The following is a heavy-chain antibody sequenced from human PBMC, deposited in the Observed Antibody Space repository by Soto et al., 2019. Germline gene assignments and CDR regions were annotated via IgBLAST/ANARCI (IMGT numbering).Heavy chain of an antibody. CDR2: ISYDGTKK. CDR1: GFTFSSYG. V-gene: IGHV3-30*18. CDR3: AKDNFAYGDPDAFDI. D-gene: IGHD4-17*01. J-gene: IGHJ3*02. Sequence: PGGSLRLSCVASGFTFSSYGMNWVRQAPGKGLEWVAVISYDGTKKYHAESVKGRSTISRDSSKNTVYLQMNSLRAEDTAVYYCAKDNFAYGDPDAFDIWGQGTMVTVSS.